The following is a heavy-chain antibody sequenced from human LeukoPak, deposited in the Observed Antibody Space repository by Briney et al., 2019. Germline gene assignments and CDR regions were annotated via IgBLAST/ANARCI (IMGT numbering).Heavy chain of an antibody. CDR1: GGSISSGSYY. CDR3: ARETHYDFWSGYYMFDP. Sequence: PSETLSLTCTVSGGSISSGSYYWSWIRQPAGKGLEWIGRIYTSGSTNYNPSLKSRVTISVDTSKNQFSLKLSSVTAADTAVYYCARETHYDFWSGYYMFDPWGQGTLVTVSS. V-gene: IGHV4-61*02. J-gene: IGHJ5*02. CDR2: IYTSGST. D-gene: IGHD3-3*01.